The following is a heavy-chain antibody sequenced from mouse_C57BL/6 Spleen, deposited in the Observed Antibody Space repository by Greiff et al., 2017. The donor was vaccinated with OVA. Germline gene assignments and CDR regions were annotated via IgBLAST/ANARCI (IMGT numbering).Heavy chain of an antibody. Sequence: QVQLKQPGAELVKPGASVKMSCKASGYTFTSYWITWVKQRPGQGLEWIGDIYPGSGSTNYNEKFKSKATLTVDTSSSTAYMQLSSLTSEDSAVYDCARCYGNYGDYAMDYWGQGTSVTVSS. J-gene: IGHJ4*01. V-gene: IGHV1-55*01. D-gene: IGHD2-1*01. CDR2: IYPGSGST. CDR3: ARCYGNYGDYAMDY. CDR1: GYTFTSYW.